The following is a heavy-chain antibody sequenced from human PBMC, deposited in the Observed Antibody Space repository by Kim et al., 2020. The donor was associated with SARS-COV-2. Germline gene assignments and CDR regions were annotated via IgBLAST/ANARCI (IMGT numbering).Heavy chain of an antibody. D-gene: IGHD1-26*01. J-gene: IGHJ4*02. Sequence: NSTPSHTRRVPISVDTSKHQFSLKLSSVTAADTAVYYCARRGSGGYYFDYWGQGTLVTVSS. V-gene: IGHV4-59*01. CDR3: ARRGSGGYYFDY.